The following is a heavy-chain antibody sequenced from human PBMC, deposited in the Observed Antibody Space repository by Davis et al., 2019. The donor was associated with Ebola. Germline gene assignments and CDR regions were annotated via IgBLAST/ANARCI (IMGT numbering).Heavy chain of an antibody. CDR3: ARRGYYDSSGTEDAFDI. J-gene: IGHJ3*02. CDR2: ISAYNGNT. V-gene: IGHV1-18*01. D-gene: IGHD3-22*01. CDR1: GFTFNNHA. Sequence: AASVKVSCKASGFTFNNHAFGWVRQAPGQGLEWIGWISAYNGNTNFAQSLRGRVIMTTDTSTTTAYLELRSLRSDDTAVYYCARRGYYDSSGTEDAFDIWGQGTVITVSS.